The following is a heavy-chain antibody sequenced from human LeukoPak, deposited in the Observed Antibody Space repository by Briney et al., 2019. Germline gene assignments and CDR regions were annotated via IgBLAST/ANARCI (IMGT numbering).Heavy chain of an antibody. CDR2: IDYTGRT. D-gene: IGHD1-14*01. Sequence: PSETLSLTCTVSGGSISSNDYAWGWIRQPPGKGLEWIANIDYTGRTFSHPSLRSRITISVDTSKNQFSLKLGSVTAADTAVYRCARLHPSGPGDHWGQGTLVTVSS. V-gene: IGHV4-39*07. CDR3: ARLHPSGPGDH. CDR1: GGSISSNDYA. J-gene: IGHJ4*02.